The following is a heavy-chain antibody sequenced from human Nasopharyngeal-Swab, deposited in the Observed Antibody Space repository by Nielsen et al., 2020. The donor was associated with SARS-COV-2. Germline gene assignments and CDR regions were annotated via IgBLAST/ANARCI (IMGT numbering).Heavy chain of an antibody. J-gene: IGHJ6*02. D-gene: IGHD3-9*01. CDR2: INHSGST. CDR3: ARVRPYYDILTGYYTKNGGYYGMDV. V-gene: IGHV4-34*01. Sequence: RQAPGKGLEWLGEINHSGSTNYNPSLKSRVTISVDTSKNQFSLKLSSVTAADTAVYYCARVRPYYDILTGYYTKNGGYYGMDVWGQGTTVTVSS.